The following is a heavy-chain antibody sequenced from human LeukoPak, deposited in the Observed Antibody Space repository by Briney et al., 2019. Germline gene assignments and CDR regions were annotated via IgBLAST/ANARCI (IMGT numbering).Heavy chain of an antibody. D-gene: IGHD5-18*01. CDR2: ISYDGSNK. J-gene: IGHJ4*02. V-gene: IGHV3-30*18. CDR1: GFIFSNYG. Sequence: GGSLRLSCVASGFIFSNYGMHWVRQAPGRGLEWVAVISYDGSNKFYADSVKGRFTISRDNSKNTLYLQMNSLRAEDTAVYYCAKGGYSYAHFDYWGQGTLVTVSS. CDR3: AKGGYSYAHFDY.